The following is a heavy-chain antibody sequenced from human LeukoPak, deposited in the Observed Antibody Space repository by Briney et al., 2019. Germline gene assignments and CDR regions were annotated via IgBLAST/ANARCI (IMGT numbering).Heavy chain of an antibody. J-gene: IGHJ6*04. CDR2: IYYSGST. CDR1: SDFINLCY. V-gene: IGHV4-59*01. D-gene: IGHD3-10*01. CDR3: ARDYGSGRYL. Sequence: SVTLSLMCTVCSDFINLCYWRWLRRPTGKGLECIGYIYYSGSTNHNPSLERRVTISIQTYKNHCSLTLTSVTAADTAVYYCARDYGSGRYLWGKGTTVTVSS.